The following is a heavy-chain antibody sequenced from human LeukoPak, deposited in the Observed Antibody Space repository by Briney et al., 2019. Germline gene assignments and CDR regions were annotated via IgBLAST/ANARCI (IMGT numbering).Heavy chain of an antibody. D-gene: IGHD3-10*01. V-gene: IGHV1-18*01. J-gene: IGHJ5*02. CDR1: GYTFTSYG. Sequence: ASVKVSCKASGYTFTSYGISWVRQAPGQGLEWMGWISAYNGNTNYAQKLQGRVTMTTDTSTSTAYMELRSLRSDDTAVYYCARDVGQGGAFLWFGEYPFDPWGQGTLVTVSS. CDR2: ISAYNGNT. CDR3: ARDVGQGGAFLWFGEYPFDP.